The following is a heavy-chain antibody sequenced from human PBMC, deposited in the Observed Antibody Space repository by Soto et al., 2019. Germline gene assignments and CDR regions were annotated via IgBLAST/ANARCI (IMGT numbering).Heavy chain of an antibody. Sequence: SETLSLTCTVSGGSISSYYWSWIRQPPGKGLEWIGYIYYSGSTNYNPSLKSRVTISVDTSKNQFSLKLSSVTAADTAVYYCARDSPLVRWGQGTLVTVSS. V-gene: IGHV4-59*01. D-gene: IGHD6-13*01. CDR1: GGSISSYY. CDR2: IYYSGST. CDR3: ARDSPLVR. J-gene: IGHJ4*02.